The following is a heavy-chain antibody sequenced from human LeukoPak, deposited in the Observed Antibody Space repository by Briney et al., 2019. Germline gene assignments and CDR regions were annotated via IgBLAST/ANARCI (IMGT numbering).Heavy chain of an antibody. CDR2: IYYSGST. Sequence: PSETLSLTCTVSGGSISSYYWSWIRQPPGKGLEWIGYIYYSGSTNYNPSLKSRVTIPVDTSKNQFSLKLSSVTAADTAVYYCARSMVRGVRDWFDPWGQGTLVTVSS. CDR3: ARSMVRGVRDWFDP. CDR1: GGSISSYY. V-gene: IGHV4-59*01. D-gene: IGHD3-10*01. J-gene: IGHJ5*02.